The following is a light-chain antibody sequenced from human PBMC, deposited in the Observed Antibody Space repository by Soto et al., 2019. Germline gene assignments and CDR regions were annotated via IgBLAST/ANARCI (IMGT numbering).Light chain of an antibody. Sequence: QSALTQPASVSGSPGQSITMSCSGTSEDVGGYNYVSWYQHHPGKAPKLLIYEVTNRPSGLSDRFSVSKSGNTASLTISGLQAEDEADYYCSSYTSSNTLVFGTGTKVTVL. V-gene: IGLV2-14*01. CDR3: SSYTSSNTLV. J-gene: IGLJ1*01. CDR1: SEDVGGYNY. CDR2: EVT.